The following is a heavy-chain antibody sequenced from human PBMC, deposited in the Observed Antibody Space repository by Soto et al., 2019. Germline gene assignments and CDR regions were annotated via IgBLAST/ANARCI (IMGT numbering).Heavy chain of an antibody. CDR1: GFTFDDYG. V-gene: IGHV3-20*01. Sequence: EVQLVESGGGVVRPGGSLRLSCAASGFTFDDYGMSWVRQAPGKGLEWVSGINWNGGSTGYADSVKGRFTISRDNAKNSLYLQMNSLRAEDTALYHCAREGYDFWSGYLSYMGVWGKGTTVTVSS. D-gene: IGHD3-3*01. J-gene: IGHJ6*03. CDR2: INWNGGST. CDR3: AREGYDFWSGYLSYMGV.